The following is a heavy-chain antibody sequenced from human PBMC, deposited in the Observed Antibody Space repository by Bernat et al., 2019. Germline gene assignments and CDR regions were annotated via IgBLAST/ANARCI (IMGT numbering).Heavy chain of an antibody. D-gene: IGHD2-15*01. CDR1: GFTFSNYA. CDR3: VKDMGTYCGGGACYPVED. V-gene: IGHV3-23*01. Sequence: EVQLLESGGGLVQPGGSLRLSCAASGFTFSNYAMNWVRQAPGQGLEWVYASSGSGDSTYYADSVKGRFTISSDNSRTSRYLQMNSLRAEETALYYCVKDMGTYCGGGACYPVEDWGQGTLVTVSS. CDR2: SSGSGDST. J-gene: IGHJ4*02.